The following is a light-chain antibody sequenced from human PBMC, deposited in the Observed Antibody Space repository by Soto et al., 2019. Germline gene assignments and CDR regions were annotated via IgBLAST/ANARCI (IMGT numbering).Light chain of an antibody. CDR2: AAS. Sequence: IQMTQSPSSVSASVGDRVTITCRASQGISSWLAWYQKTPGKAPKLLIYAASSLQSGVPSRFSGTGSGTEFTFSITSLQPEDFGTYYCQQCYMGWTFGQGTKVHIK. CDR3: QQCYMGWT. V-gene: IGKV1-12*01. CDR1: QGISSW. J-gene: IGKJ1*01.